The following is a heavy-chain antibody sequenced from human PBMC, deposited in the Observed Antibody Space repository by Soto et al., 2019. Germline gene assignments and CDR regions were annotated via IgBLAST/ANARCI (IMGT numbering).Heavy chain of an antibody. J-gene: IGHJ3*02. CDR1: GFTFSSYA. CDR3: ARQGRRNDAFDI. Sequence: QVQLVESGGGVVQPGRSLRLSCAASGFTFSSYAMHWVRQAPGKGLEWVAVISYHGSNKYYADSVKGRFTISRDNSKNPLYLQMNSLRAEDTAVYYCARQGRRNDAFDIWGQGTMVTVSS. CDR2: ISYHGSNK. V-gene: IGHV3-30-3*01.